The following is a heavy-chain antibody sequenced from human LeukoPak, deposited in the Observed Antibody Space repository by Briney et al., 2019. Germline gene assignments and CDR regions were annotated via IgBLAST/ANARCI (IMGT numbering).Heavy chain of an antibody. V-gene: IGHV3-48*02. J-gene: IGHJ4*02. D-gene: IGHD3-10*01. CDR1: GMTFSRYS. Sequence: PGGSLRLSCAASGMTFSRYSFNWVRRTPGKGLEWVSFISSSGSIIHYADSVKGRFTISRDNAKSSLYLQMNSLRDDDTAVYHCARAPVIDYYGSGSYFDYWGQGTLVTVSS. CDR3: ARAPVIDYYGSGSYFDY. CDR2: ISSSGSII.